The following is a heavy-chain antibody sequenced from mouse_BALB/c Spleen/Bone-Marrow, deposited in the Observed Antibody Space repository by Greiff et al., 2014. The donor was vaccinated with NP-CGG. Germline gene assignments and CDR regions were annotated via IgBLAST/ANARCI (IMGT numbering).Heavy chain of an antibody. CDR3: TRSELRRGGYALDD. Sequence: QVQLQQSRAELVKPGASVKLSCKASGYSFTSYWMHWVKQRPGQGLEWIGEISPSNGRSNYNEKFKSKATLTVDKSSTTAYMQLSGLTSEDSAVYYCTRSELRRGGYALDDWGLGTSVTVSS. V-gene: IGHV1S81*02. CDR1: GYSFTSYW. J-gene: IGHJ4*01. CDR2: ISPSNGRS. D-gene: IGHD2-12*01.